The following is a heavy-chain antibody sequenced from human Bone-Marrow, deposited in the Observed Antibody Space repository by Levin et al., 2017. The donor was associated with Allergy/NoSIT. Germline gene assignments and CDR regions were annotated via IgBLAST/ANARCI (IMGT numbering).Heavy chain of an antibody. D-gene: IGHD5-12*01. CDR1: GFTFRNYG. Sequence: QAGGSLRLSCAASGFTFRNYGMHWVRQAPGKGLEWVALIWYDGSNENYADSVKGRFTISRDNSKNTLYLQLNSLRAEDTAIYYCARMGGYSGYDLGYWGQGTVVTVSS. CDR2: IWYDGSNE. V-gene: IGHV3-33*01. J-gene: IGHJ4*02. CDR3: ARMGGYSGYDLGY.